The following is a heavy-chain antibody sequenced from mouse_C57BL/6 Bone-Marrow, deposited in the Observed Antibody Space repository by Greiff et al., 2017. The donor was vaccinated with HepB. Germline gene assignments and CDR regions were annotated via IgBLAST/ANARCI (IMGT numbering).Heavy chain of an antibody. CDR2: INPNYGTT. D-gene: IGHD1-1*01. CDR1: GYSFTDYN. V-gene: IGHV1-39*01. J-gene: IGHJ4*01. Sequence: VHVKQSGPELVKPGASVKISCKASGYSFTDYNMNWVKQSTGKSLEWIGVINPNYGTTSYNQKFKGKATLTVDQSASKAYMQLNSLTSEDSAVYYCARWFIMDYWGQGTSVTVSS. CDR3: ARWFIMDY.